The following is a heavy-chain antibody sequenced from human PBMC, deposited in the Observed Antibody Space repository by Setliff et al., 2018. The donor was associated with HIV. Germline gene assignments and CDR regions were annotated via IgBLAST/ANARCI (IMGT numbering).Heavy chain of an antibody. V-gene: IGHV3-7*03. J-gene: IGHJ3*02. CDR3: AKDLDIVVVPAAPDAFDI. CDR2: IKEDGSEK. Sequence: PGGSLRLSCAASGFTFSNYWMTWVRHAPGKGLEWVANIKEDGSEKYYVDSVKGRFTISRDNSKNTPYLQMNSLRAEDTAVYYCAKDLDIVVVPAAPDAFDIWGQGTMVTVSS. D-gene: IGHD2-2*03. CDR1: GFTFSNYW.